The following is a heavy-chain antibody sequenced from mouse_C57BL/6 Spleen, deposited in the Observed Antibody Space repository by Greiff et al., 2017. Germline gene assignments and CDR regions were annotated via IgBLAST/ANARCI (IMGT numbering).Heavy chain of an antibody. Sequence: DVKLQESGPGLVKPSQSLSLTCSVTGYSITSGYYWNWIRQFPGNKLEWMGYISYDGSNNYNPSLKNRISITRDTSKNQFFLKLNSVTTEDTATYYCATGGNYGFAYWGQGTLVTVSA. CDR1: GYSITSGYY. J-gene: IGHJ3*01. D-gene: IGHD2-1*01. V-gene: IGHV3-6*01. CDR2: ISYDGSN. CDR3: ATGGNYGFAY.